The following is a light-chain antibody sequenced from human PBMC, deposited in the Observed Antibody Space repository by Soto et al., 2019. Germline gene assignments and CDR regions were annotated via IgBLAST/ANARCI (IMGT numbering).Light chain of an antibody. CDR1: NSDVCGDNY. Sequence: QSALTQPASVSGSPGQSITISCTGTNSDVCGDNYVSWYQQHQGKAPKLMIYEVSHRPSGVSNRFSGSKSGNTASLTISGLQAEDEADYYCSSCSSSSTLVVFGGGTQLTVL. J-gene: IGLJ3*02. CDR2: EVS. V-gene: IGLV2-14*01. CDR3: SSCSSSSTLVV.